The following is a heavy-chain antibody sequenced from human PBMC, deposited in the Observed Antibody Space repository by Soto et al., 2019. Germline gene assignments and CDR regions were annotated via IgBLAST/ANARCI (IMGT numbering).Heavy chain of an antibody. J-gene: IGHJ6*02. Sequence: QVQLVQSGAEVKKPGSSVKVSCKASGGTFSSYAISWVRQAPGQGLEWMGGIIPIFGTANYAQKFQGRVTITADESTRTAYMELSSLRSADTAVYYCARAVMVPAAMEYYYYCMDVWGQGTTVTVSS. CDR1: GGTFSSYA. D-gene: IGHD2-2*01. V-gene: IGHV1-69*01. CDR3: ARAVMVPAAMEYYYYCMDV. CDR2: IIPIFGTA.